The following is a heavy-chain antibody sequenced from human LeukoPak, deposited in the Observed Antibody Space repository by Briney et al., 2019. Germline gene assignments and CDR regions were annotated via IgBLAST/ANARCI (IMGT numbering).Heavy chain of an antibody. D-gene: IGHD6-19*01. Sequence: GGSLRLSCAASGFTFSSYGMSWVRQAPGKGLEWVSAITATSSSTHDADSVQGRFTISRDNSKNTLYLQMNSLRPEDTAIYYCAKAPFRLAFDYWGQGTLVTVSS. CDR2: ITATSSST. V-gene: IGHV3-23*01. J-gene: IGHJ4*02. CDR3: AKAPFRLAFDY. CDR1: GFTFSSYG.